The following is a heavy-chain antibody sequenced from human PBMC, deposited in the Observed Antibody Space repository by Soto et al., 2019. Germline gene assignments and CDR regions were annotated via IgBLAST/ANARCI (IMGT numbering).Heavy chain of an antibody. V-gene: IGHV5-51*01. J-gene: IGHJ6*02. Sequence: GESLKISCKGSGYSFASYWIGWVRQMPGKGLEWMGIIYPTNYDTRCSPSFQGQVTISADKSINTAYLQWSSLKASDTAMYYCARLPYNWNYPDYYYYNMDVWGQGTSVTVSS. CDR1: GYSFASYW. CDR3: ARLPYNWNYPDYYYYNMDV. D-gene: IGHD1-7*01. CDR2: IYPTNYDT.